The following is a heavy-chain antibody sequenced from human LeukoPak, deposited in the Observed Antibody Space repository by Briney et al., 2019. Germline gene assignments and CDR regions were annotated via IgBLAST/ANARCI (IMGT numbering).Heavy chain of an antibody. V-gene: IGHV1-18*01. CDR3: ARVDVVVAASSFDY. Sequence: ASVKVSCKASGYTFTSYGIRWVRQAPGQGLEWMGWISAYNGNTNYAQKLRGRVTMTTDTSTSTAYMELRSLRSDDTAVYYCARVDVVVAASSFDYWGQGTLVTVSS. CDR1: GYTFTSYG. J-gene: IGHJ4*02. CDR2: ISAYNGNT. D-gene: IGHD2-15*01.